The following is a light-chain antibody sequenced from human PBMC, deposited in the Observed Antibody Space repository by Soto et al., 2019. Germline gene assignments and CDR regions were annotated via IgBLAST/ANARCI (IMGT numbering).Light chain of an antibody. Sequence: SYELTQPPSVSVAPGQTARITCGGNNIGSKSVHWYQQKPGQAPVLVVYDDSDRPPGIPERFSGSNSGNTATLTISRVEAGDEADYYCQVWDSSSDHPYYVFGTGTKVTVL. CDR3: QVWDSSSDHPYYV. CDR2: DDS. CDR1: NIGSKS. J-gene: IGLJ1*01. V-gene: IGLV3-21*02.